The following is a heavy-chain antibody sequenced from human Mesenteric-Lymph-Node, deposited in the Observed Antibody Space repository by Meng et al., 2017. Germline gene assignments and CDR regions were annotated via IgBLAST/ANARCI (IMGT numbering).Heavy chain of an antibody. D-gene: IGHD3-16*01. CDR3: TNDRLNH. J-gene: IGHJ1*01. CDR1: GFTFSYYD. CDR2: IHSSGSPI. Sequence: GESLKISCAASGFTFSYYDMNWVRQAPGKGLEWVSYIHSSGSPIYYADSVKGRFTISRDNAKNSLYLQMNSLRAEDTAVYYCTNDRLNHWGQGTLVTVSS. V-gene: IGHV3-48*03.